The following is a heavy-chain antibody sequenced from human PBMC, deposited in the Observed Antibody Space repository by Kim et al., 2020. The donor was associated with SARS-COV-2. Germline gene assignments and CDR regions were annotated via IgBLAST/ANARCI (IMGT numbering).Heavy chain of an antibody. J-gene: IGHJ4*02. CDR1: GFTFSSYA. V-gene: IGHV3-23*01. CDR3: AKSVTVWPHRRESPFDY. D-gene: IGHD2-21*01. CDR2: VSGSGGST. Sequence: GGSLRLSCAASGFTFSSYAMSWVRQAPGGGLGWVSVVSGSGGSTYSADSVKGRFTISRDNSKNTLYLQMNSLRAEDTAVYYCAKSVTVWPHRRESPFDYWGQGTLVTVSS.